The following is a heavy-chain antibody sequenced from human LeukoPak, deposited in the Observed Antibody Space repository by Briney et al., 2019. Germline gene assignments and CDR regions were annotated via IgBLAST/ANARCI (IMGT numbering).Heavy chain of an antibody. J-gene: IGHJ4*02. V-gene: IGHV4-59*01. Sequence: SETLSLTCTVSGGSISSYYWSWIRQPPGKGLEWIGCIYYSGSTNYNPSLKSRVTISVDTSKNQFSLKLSSVTAADTAVYYCAREDISYFDYWGQGTLVTVSS. CDR2: IYYSGST. CDR3: AREDISYFDY. CDR1: GGSISSYY.